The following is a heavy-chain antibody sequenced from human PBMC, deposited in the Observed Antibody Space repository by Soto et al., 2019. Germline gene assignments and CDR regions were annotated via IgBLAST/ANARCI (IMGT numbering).Heavy chain of an antibody. D-gene: IGHD2-2*01. J-gene: IGHJ5*02. CDR1: GYTFTSYG. Sequence: GASVKVSCKASGYTFTSYGMSWVRQAPGQGLDWMGWISGYNGDRNYAQKLQGRVTMTTDTSTSTAYLELTSLRSDDTAVYYCARVKCSSISCAKGSTWFDPWGQGTLVTVSS. CDR3: ARVKCSSISCAKGSTWFDP. V-gene: IGHV1-18*01. CDR2: ISGYNGDR.